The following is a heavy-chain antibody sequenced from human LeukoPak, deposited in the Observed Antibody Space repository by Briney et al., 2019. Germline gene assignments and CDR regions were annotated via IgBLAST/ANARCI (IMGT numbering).Heavy chain of an antibody. J-gene: IGHJ4*02. V-gene: IGHV3-66*01. CDR2: IYSDGST. Sequence: HPGGSLRLSCAVSGFTVSSNYMSWVRQAPGKGLEWVSIIYSDGSTYYADSVKGRFTISRDNFKNTMFLQMDSLRGEDTGIYYCARVREARHCDYWGQGTLVTVSS. D-gene: IGHD6-6*01. CDR3: ARVREARHCDY. CDR1: GFTVSSNY.